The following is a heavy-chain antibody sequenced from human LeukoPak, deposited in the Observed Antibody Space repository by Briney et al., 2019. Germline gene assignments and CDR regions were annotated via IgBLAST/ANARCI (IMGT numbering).Heavy chain of an antibody. CDR1: GFIFSNYA. J-gene: IGHJ4*02. D-gene: IGHD6-19*01. Sequence: GGSLILSCAASGFIFSNYAMSWVRQVPGRGLEWVSTISSRGDSTYVADSVKGRFTISRDNSKNSLYLQMSTVRAEDTAVYYCVKGPRPDITVAHTVENWGQGTLVTVSS. CDR3: VKGPRPDITVAHTVEN. V-gene: IGHV3-23*01. CDR2: ISSRGDST.